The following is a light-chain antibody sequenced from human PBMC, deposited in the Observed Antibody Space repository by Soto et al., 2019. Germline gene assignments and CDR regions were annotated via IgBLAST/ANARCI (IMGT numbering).Light chain of an antibody. CDR2: GAS. J-gene: IGKJ5*01. V-gene: IGKV1D-12*01. CDR3: LLANGYQPIT. CDR1: LPINNW. Sequence: DAEMTQSPSSVSASVGDRVTIACRASLPINNWVAWYQQKRGEAPKLLIYGASTLPSGIPSRFTGSGSGTQFTLTISGLQPEDCATYYCLLANGYQPITFGRGTRVE.